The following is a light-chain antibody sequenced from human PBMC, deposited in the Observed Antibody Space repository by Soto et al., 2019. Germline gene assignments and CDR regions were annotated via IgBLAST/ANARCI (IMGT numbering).Light chain of an antibody. CDR3: MQSLQTLPLT. CDR2: LAS. J-gene: IGKJ4*01. V-gene: IGKV2-28*01. CDR1: QSLLHSNGYNY. Sequence: DIVMTQSPLSLPVTPGEPASISCRSSQSLLHSNGYNYLDWYLQKPGQSPQLLIYLASNRASGVLDRFSGSGSGTDFTLKISRVEAEDVGVYYCMQSLQTLPLTFGVGTKVEMK.